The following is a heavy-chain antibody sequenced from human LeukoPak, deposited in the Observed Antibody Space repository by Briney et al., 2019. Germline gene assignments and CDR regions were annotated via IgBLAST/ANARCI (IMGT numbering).Heavy chain of an antibody. CDR2: MHGSGSP. CDR1: GASVRSDH. J-gene: IGHJ3*01. V-gene: IGHV4-59*02. CDR3: ARDLPVNAFDL. Sequence: SETLSLTCTVSGASVRSDHWNWIRQPPGKGLEWIAYMHGSGSPNYNPSLASRLTLSVDATENLLSLKLTSVTAADTAVYFCARDLPVNAFDLWGQGTLVTVSS.